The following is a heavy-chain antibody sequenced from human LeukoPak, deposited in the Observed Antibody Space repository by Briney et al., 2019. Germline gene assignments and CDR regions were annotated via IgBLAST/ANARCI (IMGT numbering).Heavy chain of an antibody. CDR3: ARLSGSIDY. J-gene: IGHJ4*02. D-gene: IGHD3-3*01. V-gene: IGHV4-39*01. CDR2: IYYSGST. CDR1: GGPISSSSYY. Sequence: SGTLSLTCTVSGGPISSSSYYWGWIRQPPGKGLEWIGSIYYSGSTYYNPSLKSRVTISVDTSKNQFSLKLSSVTAADTAVYYCARLSGSIDYWGQGTLVTVSS.